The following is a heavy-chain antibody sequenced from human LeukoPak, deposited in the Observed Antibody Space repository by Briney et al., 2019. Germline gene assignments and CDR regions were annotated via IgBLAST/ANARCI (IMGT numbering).Heavy chain of an antibody. CDR2: IYTTGST. J-gene: IGHJ4*02. Sequence: SETLSLTCTVSGVSIANTFYYWHWLRQPAGKGLEWIGRIYTTGSTDYHRAGKSQFTKTLYTARNQFSLKLSSVTAADTAVYYCARRQDGHDYWGQGTLVTVSS. CDR3: ARRQDGHDY. V-gene: IGHV4-61*02. CDR1: GVSIANTFYY.